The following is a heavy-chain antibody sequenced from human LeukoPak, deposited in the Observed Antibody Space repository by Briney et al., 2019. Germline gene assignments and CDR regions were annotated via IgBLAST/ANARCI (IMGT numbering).Heavy chain of an antibody. CDR1: GGSISSYY. CDR3: ARQEGRAAASAY. V-gene: IGHV4-59*08. Sequence: SETPSLTCTVSGGSISSYYWSWIRQPPGKGLEWIGYIYYSGSTNYNPSLKSRVTISVDTSKNQFSLKLSSVTAADTAVYYCARQEGRAAASAYWGQGTLVTVSS. J-gene: IGHJ4*02. D-gene: IGHD6-13*01. CDR2: IYYSGST.